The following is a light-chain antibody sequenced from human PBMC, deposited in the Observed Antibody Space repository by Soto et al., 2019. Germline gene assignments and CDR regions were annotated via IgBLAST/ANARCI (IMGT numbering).Light chain of an antibody. J-gene: IGKJ1*01. Sequence: EIVLTQSRGTLSLSPGERATLSCRASQNVDSNYLAWYQQKPGQAPRLLIYGASSRATGIPDRFSGSGSGTDFTLTISRLEPEDFAVYYCQQYGSSSWTFGQGTKVDTK. CDR2: GAS. V-gene: IGKV3-20*01. CDR3: QQYGSSSWT. CDR1: QNVDSNY.